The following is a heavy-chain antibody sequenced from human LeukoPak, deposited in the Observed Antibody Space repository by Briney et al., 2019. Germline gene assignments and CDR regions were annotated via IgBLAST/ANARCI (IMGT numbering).Heavy chain of an antibody. D-gene: IGHD1-26*01. CDR2: ISGSGGNS. J-gene: IGHJ4*02. CDR1: GFTFSSYA. V-gene: IGHV3-23*01. CDR3: AKGVGPFDY. Sequence: GGSLRLSCAASGFTFSSYAVSWVRQVPGKGLEWVSVISGSGGNSCYADSVKGRFTISRDNSKNTLYLQMNSLRAEDTALYYCAKGVGPFDYWGQGTLVTVSS.